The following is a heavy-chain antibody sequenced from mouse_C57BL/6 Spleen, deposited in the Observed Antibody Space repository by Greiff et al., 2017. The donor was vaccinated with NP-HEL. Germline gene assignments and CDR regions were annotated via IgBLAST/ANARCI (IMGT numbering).Heavy chain of an antibody. Sequence: VQLKESGGGLVKPGGSLKLSCAASGFTFSSYAMSWVRQTPEKRLEWVATISDGGSYTYYPDNVKGRFTISRDNAKNNLYLQMSHLKSEDTAMYYCARDYGKGYFDVWGTRTTVTVSS. D-gene: IGHD2-1*01. CDR1: GFTFSSYA. V-gene: IGHV5-4*01. CDR2: ISDGGSYT. CDR3: ARDYGKGYFDV. J-gene: IGHJ1*03.